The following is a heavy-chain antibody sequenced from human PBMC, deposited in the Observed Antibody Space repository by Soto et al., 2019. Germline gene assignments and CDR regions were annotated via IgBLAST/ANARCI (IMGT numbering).Heavy chain of an antibody. Sequence: PGGSLRLSCAASGFTFSSYGMHWVRQAPGKGLEWVAVIWYDGSNKYYADSVKGRFTISRDNSKNTLYLQMNSLRAEDTAVYYCARVSRTGIAAAGPGVDYYYGMDVWGQGTTVTVSS. CDR2: IWYDGSNK. D-gene: IGHD6-13*01. CDR3: ARVSRTGIAAAGPGVDYYYGMDV. J-gene: IGHJ6*02. CDR1: GFTFSSYG. V-gene: IGHV3-33*01.